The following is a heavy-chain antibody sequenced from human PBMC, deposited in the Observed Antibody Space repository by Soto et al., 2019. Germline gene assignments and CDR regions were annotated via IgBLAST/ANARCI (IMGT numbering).Heavy chain of an antibody. V-gene: IGHV3-30*18. Sequence: GGSLRLSCAASGFTFSSYGMHWVRQAPGKGLEWVAVISYDGSNKYYADSVKGRFTISRDNSKNTLYLQMNSLRAEDTAVYYCAKDSPGGYSYGSVGSDYWGQGTLVTVSS. CDR3: AKDSPGGYSYGSVGSDY. D-gene: IGHD5-18*01. CDR1: GFTFSSYG. J-gene: IGHJ4*02. CDR2: ISYDGSNK.